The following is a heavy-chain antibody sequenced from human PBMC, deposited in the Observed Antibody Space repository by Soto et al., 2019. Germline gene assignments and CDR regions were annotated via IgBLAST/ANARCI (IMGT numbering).Heavy chain of an antibody. J-gene: IGHJ4*02. CDR2: IYWDDSK. V-gene: IGHV2-5*02. CDR1: GFSLSTSGVG. Sequence: QITLKESGPTLVRPTQTLTLTCAFSGFSLSTSGVGVGWIRQPPGKALEWLAVIYWDDSKHYSPSLRSRLTITKATSKNQVVLTMTNIDPMDTGTYYCAHKGPEDWPLDYWGQGTLVTVSS. CDR3: AHKGPEDWPLDY. D-gene: IGHD3-9*01.